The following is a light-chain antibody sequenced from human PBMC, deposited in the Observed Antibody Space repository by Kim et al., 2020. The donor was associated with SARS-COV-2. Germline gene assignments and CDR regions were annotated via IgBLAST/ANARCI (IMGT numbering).Light chain of an antibody. CDR2: DAS. CDR1: QIVPTY. CDR3: QQRGN. J-gene: IGKJ5*01. Sequence: PLTLSPGDRTTHSCSPSQIVPTYLAWYQQKPGQAPRRLIYDASKRATGIPARFRGRVSETDFTLTIGTLEPEDSAVYYCQQRGNFGQGTRLEIK. V-gene: IGKV3-11*01.